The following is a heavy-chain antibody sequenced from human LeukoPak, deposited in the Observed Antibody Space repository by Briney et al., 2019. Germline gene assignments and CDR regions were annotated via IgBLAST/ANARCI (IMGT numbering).Heavy chain of an antibody. CDR2: IYHSGST. J-gene: IGHJ3*02. CDR3: ARDTGGRGRLDAFDI. Sequence: PSGTLSLTCAVSGGSISSSNWWSWVRQPPGKGLEWIGEIYHSGSTNYNPSHKSRVTISVDKSKNQFSLKLSSVTAADTAMYYCARDTGGRGRLDAFDIWGQGTMVTVSS. CDR1: GGSISSSNW. V-gene: IGHV4-4*02. D-gene: IGHD3-10*01.